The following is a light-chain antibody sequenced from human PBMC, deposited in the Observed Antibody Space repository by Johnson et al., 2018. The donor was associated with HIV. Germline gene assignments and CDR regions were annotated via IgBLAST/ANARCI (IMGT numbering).Light chain of an antibody. CDR3: GTWDSSLTASYV. J-gene: IGLJ1*01. CDR1: SYNIGNNF. V-gene: IGLV1-51*02. CDR2: ENN. Sequence: QSVLSQPPSVSAAPGQKVTISCSGSSYNIGNNFVSWYQQLPGTAPKLLIYENNKRPSGIPDRFSGSKSGTSATLGITGLQTGDEADYYCGTWDSSLTASYVVGTGTKVTVL.